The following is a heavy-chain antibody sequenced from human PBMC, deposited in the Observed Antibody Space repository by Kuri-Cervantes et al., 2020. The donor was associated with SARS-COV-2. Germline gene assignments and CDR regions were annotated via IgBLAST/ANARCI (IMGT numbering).Heavy chain of an antibody. J-gene: IGHJ4*02. D-gene: IGHD5-12*01. CDR1: GYTFTSYG. CDR3: AREGRDIVATSAFDY. Sequence: ASVKVSCKASGYTFTSYGISWVRQAPGQGLEWMGWISAYNGNTIYAQKFQGRVTMTTDKSTSTAYMELSSLRSEDTAVYYCAREGRDIVATSAFDYWGQGTLVTVSS. V-gene: IGHV1-18*01. CDR2: ISAYNGNT.